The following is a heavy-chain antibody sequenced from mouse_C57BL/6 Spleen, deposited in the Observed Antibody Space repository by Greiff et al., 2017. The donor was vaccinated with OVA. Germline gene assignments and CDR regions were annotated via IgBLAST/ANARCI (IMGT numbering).Heavy chain of an antibody. J-gene: IGHJ3*01. CDR3: ARSYWFAY. CDR1: GYTFTSYW. Sequence: VQLQQPGAELVRPGSSVKLSCKASGYTFTSYWMDWVKQRPGQGLEWIGNIYPSDSETHYNQKFKDKATLTVDKSSSTAYMQLSSLTSEDSAVYYCARSYWFAYWGQGTLVTVSA. V-gene: IGHV1-61*01. CDR2: IYPSDSET.